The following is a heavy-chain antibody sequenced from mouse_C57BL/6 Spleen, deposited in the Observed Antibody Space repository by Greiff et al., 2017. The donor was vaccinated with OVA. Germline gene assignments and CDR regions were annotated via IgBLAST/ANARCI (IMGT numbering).Heavy chain of an antibody. CDR1: GFTFSDYG. V-gene: IGHV5-17*01. CDR2: ISSGSSTI. CDR3: ASVFEWFAY. J-gene: IGHJ3*01. Sequence: EVKVVESGGGLVKPGGSLKLSCAASGFTFSDYGMHWVRQAPEKGLEWVAYISSGSSTIYYADTVKGRFTISRDNAKNTLFLQMTSMRSEDTAMYYCASVFEWFAYWGQGTLVTVSA.